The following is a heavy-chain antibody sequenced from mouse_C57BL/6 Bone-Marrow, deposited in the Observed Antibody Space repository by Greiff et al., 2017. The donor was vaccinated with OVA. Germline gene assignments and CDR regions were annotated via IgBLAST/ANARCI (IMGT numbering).Heavy chain of an antibody. CDR2: IYPRSGNT. D-gene: IGHD1-1*02. Sequence: VKLVESGAELARPGASVKLSCKASGYTFTSYGISWVKQRTGQGLEWIGEIYPRSGNTYYNEKFKGKATLTADKSSSTAYMELRSLTSEDSAIYFCARCGGYRPYWGQGTTLTVSS. V-gene: IGHV1-81*01. J-gene: IGHJ2*01. CDR3: ARCGGYRPY. CDR1: GYTFTSYG.